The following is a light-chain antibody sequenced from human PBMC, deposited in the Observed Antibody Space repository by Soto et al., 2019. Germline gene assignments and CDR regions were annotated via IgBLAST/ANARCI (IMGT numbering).Light chain of an antibody. V-gene: IGLV2-14*01. CDR2: DVN. CDR1: SSDVGGYNH. J-gene: IGLJ7*01. CDR3: SSFSSRTTFA. Sequence: QSALTQPASVSGSPGQSITISCTGTSSDVGGYNHVSWYQQHPGEAPKLMIYDVNNRPSGVSNRFSGSKSGNTASLTISGLQADDEADYYCSSFSSRTTFAFGGGTQLTVL.